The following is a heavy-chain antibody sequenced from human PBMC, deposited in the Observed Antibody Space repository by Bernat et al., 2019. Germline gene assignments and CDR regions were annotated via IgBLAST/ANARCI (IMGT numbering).Heavy chain of an antibody. D-gene: IGHD2-15*01. V-gene: IGHV4-30-4*01. CDR3: ARKPSGQGWFDP. J-gene: IGHJ5*02. CDR1: GGSISSGDYY. Sequence: QVQLQESGPGLVKPSQTLSLTCTVSGGSISSGDYYWTWIRQPPGKGLEWIGYIYYRGNTYYNPSRKSRLTISIDTSKNQFSLKLSSVTAADTAVYYCARKPSGQGWFDPWGQGTLVTVSS. CDR2: IYYRGNT.